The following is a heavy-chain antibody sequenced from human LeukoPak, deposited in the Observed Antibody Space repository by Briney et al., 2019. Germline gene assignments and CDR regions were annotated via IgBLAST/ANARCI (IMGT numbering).Heavy chain of an antibody. V-gene: IGHV4-61*02. D-gene: IGHD3-16*02. CDR3: AREQYDYVWGSYRPAQIDY. CDR2: IYTSGST. J-gene: IGHJ4*02. CDR1: GGSINSGNYY. Sequence: SETLSLTCTVSGGSINSGNYYWSWIRQPAGKGLEWIGRIYTSGSTNYNPSLKSRVTMSVDTSKNQFSLKLSSVTAADTAVYYCAREQYDYVWGSYRPAQIDYWGQGTLVTVSS.